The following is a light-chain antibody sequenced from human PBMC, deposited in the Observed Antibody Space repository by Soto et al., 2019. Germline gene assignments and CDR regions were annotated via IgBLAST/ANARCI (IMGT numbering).Light chain of an antibody. V-gene: IGKV3-20*01. CDR1: QSVSSSY. CDR2: GAS. Sequence: EIVLTQSPGTLSLSPGERATVSFRASQSVSSSYFAWYQQKPGQAPRLLVYGASSRATGIPDRFTGSGSGTDFTLTISSLEPEDFAVYYCQQYGSSLFTFGPGTKVEI. J-gene: IGKJ3*01. CDR3: QQYGSSLFT.